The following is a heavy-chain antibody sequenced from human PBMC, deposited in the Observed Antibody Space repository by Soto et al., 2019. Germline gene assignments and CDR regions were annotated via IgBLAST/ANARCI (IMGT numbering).Heavy chain of an antibody. CDR1: GGSISSGAYS. Sequence: QLQLQESGSGLVKPSQTLSLTCAVSGGSISSGAYSWSWIRQPPGKGLEWIGYFYHSGSTYYNPSLESRVTISVDRSKNQFSLKLGPVTAADTAVYYCARAGVVSDAFDIWGQGTMLTVSS. J-gene: IGHJ3*02. D-gene: IGHD2-15*01. V-gene: IGHV4-30-2*01. CDR2: FYHSGST. CDR3: ARAGVVSDAFDI.